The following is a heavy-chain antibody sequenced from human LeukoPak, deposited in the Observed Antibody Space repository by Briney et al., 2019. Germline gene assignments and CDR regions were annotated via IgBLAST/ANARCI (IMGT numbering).Heavy chain of an antibody. J-gene: IGHJ4*02. CDR1: GFTLSSYW. D-gene: IGHD3-10*01. CDR2: IYSGGYT. Sequence: PGGSLRLSCAASGFTLSSYWMSWVRQAPGKGLEWVSVIYSGGYTYYADSVKGRFTISRDNSKNTLYLQMNSLRAEDTAVYYCARDRGSGLDYWGQGTLVTVSS. CDR3: ARDRGSGLDY. V-gene: IGHV3-66*01.